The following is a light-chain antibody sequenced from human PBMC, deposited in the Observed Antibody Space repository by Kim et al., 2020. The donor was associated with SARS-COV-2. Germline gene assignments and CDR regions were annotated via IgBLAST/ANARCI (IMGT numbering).Light chain of an antibody. CDR1: QSVSSY. Sequence: ASLSLSPGERATLSCRASQSVSSYLAWYQQRSGQAPRLLIYDASNRATSIPSRFSGSGSGTDFTLTISSLEPEDFAVYYCQQRSSFGQGTRLEIK. CDR2: DAS. J-gene: IGKJ5*01. V-gene: IGKV3-11*01. CDR3: QQRSS.